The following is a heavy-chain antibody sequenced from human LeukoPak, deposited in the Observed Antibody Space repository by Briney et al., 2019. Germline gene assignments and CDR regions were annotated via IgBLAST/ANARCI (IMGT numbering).Heavy chain of an antibody. D-gene: IGHD6-13*01. CDR1: GFTFSGYS. V-gene: IGHV3-21*04. Sequence: PGGSPRLSCAASGFTFSGYSMNWVRQAPGKGLEWVSSITRSGSYILYADSVQGRCTISRDNAENSLFLQMNSLRAEDTAVYYCAKDLSYSVVNPAIAAAKLFDYWGQGTLVTVSS. CDR3: AKDLSYSVVNPAIAAAKLFDY. CDR2: ITRSGSYI. J-gene: IGHJ4*02.